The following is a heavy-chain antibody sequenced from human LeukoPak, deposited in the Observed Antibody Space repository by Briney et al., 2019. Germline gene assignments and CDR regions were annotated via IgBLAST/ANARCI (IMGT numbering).Heavy chain of an antibody. CDR3: ARGKMATTTTWEPYYFDY. CDR1: GGSFSGYY. J-gene: IGHJ4*02. V-gene: IGHV4-34*01. CDR2: INHSGST. D-gene: IGHD5-24*01. Sequence: PSETLSLTCAVYGGSFSGYYWSWLRQPPGKGLEWIGEINHSGSTNYNPSLKSRVTISVDTSKNQFSLKLSSVTAADTAVYYCARGKMATTTTWEPYYFDYWGQGTLVTVSS.